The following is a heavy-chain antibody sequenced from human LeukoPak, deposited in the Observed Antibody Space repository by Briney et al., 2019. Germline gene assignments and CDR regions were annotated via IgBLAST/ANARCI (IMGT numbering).Heavy chain of an antibody. J-gene: IGHJ3*02. CDR3: ARHPRRRGVVGIRDAFDI. CDR2: IYHSGST. CDR1: GGSISSSNW. V-gene: IGHV4-4*02. Sequence: SGTLSLTCAVSGGSISSSNWWSWVRQPPGKGLEWIGEIYHSGSTNYNPSLKSRVTISVDTSKNQFSLKLSSVTAADTAVYYCARHPRRRGVVGIRDAFDIWGQGTMVTVSS. D-gene: IGHD3-3*01.